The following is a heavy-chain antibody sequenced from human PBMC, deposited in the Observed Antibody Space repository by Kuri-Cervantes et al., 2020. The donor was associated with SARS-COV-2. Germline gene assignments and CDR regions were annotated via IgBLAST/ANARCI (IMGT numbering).Heavy chain of an antibody. CDR3: ARAEMDYYYYMDV. D-gene: IGHD5-24*01. CDR2: IYYSGST. J-gene: IGHJ6*03. CDR1: GGSISSSSYY. Sequence: SETLSLTCTVSGGSISSSSYYWGWIRQPPGKGLEWIGSIYYSGSTYYNPSLKSRVTISLDTSKSQFSLRLTSVTAADTALYYCARAEMDYYYYMDVWGKGTTVTVSS. V-gene: IGHV4-39*07.